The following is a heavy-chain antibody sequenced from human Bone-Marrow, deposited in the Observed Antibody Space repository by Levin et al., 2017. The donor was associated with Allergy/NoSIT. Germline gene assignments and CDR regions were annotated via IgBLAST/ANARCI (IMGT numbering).Heavy chain of an antibody. V-gene: IGHV4-39*01. Sequence: ESLKISCAVSGGSISNTTCHWVWIRQPPGKGLEWIGNIYYSGSAHYTPSLKSRVTISVDTSKNQFSPKMTSVTATDTAVYYCARQHCSSTRCSTGWGGWFDPWGQGILVTVSS. J-gene: IGHJ5*02. CDR3: ARQHCSSTRCSTGWGGWFDP. CDR1: GGSISNTTCH. D-gene: IGHD2-2*01. CDR2: IYYSGSA.